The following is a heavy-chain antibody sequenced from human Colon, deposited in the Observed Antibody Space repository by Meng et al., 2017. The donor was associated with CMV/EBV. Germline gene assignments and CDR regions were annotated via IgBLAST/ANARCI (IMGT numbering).Heavy chain of an antibody. CDR1: GFTFSTHS. J-gene: IGHJ4*02. CDR3: ASTGPLYGLYFCY. D-gene: IGHD2-8*01. V-gene: IGHV3-7*01. CDR2: IKPDGSGK. Sequence: GESLKISCAASGFTFSTHSMSWVRLAPGKGLEWVANIKPDGSGKYYVDSVKGRFTIFRDNAKNSVYLQMNSLRAEDTAVYYCASTGPLYGLYFCYWGQGTLVTVSS.